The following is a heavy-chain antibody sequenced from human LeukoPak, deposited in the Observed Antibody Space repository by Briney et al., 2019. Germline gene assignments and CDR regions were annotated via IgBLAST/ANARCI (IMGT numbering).Heavy chain of an antibody. Sequence: GGSLRLSCAASGFTFSTYDMHWVRQATGKGLEWVSAIDTAGDTYYPGSVKGRFSISRENAKNSLYLQMNSLRAGDTAVYYCARVAAGGKGFDYWGQGTLVTVSS. CDR2: IDTAGDT. J-gene: IGHJ4*02. D-gene: IGHD6-13*01. V-gene: IGHV3-13*01. CDR1: GFTFSTYD. CDR3: ARVAAGGKGFDY.